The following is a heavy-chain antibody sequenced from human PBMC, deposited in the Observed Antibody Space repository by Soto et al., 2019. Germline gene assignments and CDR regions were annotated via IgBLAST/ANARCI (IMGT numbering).Heavy chain of an antibody. V-gene: IGHV4-59*01. D-gene: IGHD3-9*01. Sequence: QVQLQESGPGLVKPSETLSLTCTVSGGSISSYYWSWIRQPPGKGLEWIGYIYYSGSTNYNPSLRSRVTISVDTSKNLFSLKLSLVTAADAAEYYCAILNDILSGVYYYGMDVWGQGTTVTVSS. J-gene: IGHJ6*02. CDR2: IYYSGST. CDR3: AILNDILSGVYYYGMDV. CDR1: GGSISSYY.